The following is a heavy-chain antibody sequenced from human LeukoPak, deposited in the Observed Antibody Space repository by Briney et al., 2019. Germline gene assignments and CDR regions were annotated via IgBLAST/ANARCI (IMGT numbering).Heavy chain of an antibody. CDR2: IKQDGSEK. Sequence: GGSLRLSCAASGFTFSSYWMSWVRQAPGKGLEWVANIKQDGSEKYYVDSVKGRFTISRDNAKNALFLQMHSLRADDTAMYFCARGVTMIRGAVMYPYFFDFWGRGTLVTVSS. V-gene: IGHV3-7*03. D-gene: IGHD3-10*01. J-gene: IGHJ4*02. CDR1: GFTFSSYW. CDR3: ARGVTMIRGAVMYPYFFDF.